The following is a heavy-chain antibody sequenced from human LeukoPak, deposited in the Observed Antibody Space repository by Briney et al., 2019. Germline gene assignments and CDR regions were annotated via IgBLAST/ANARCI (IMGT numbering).Heavy chain of an antibody. D-gene: IGHD6-13*01. CDR2: ISVYNGNT. J-gene: IGHJ4*02. CDR3: AIDRYGHSSSWAMGDY. CDR1: GYTFNNYG. Sequence: ASVKLSCKASGYTFNNYGITWVRQAPRQGLESMRWISVYNGNTNYVQKLQGRVTMTTDTSTSTAYMELRSLRSDDTAVYYCAIDRYGHSSSWAMGDYWGQGTLVTVSS. V-gene: IGHV1-18*01.